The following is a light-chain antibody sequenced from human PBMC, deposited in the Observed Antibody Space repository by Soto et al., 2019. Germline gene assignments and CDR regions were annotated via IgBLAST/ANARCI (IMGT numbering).Light chain of an antibody. J-gene: IGLJ2*01. V-gene: IGLV1-40*01. Sequence: QSVLTQPPSVFGAPGQRVTISCTGSSSNIGAGYDVHWYQQLPGTAPKLLIYGNSNRLSGVPDRFSGSKSGTSASLAITGLQAEDEADYYCQSYDSSLSGVVFGGGTKLTVL. CDR1: SSNIGAGYD. CDR3: QSYDSSLSGVV. CDR2: GNS.